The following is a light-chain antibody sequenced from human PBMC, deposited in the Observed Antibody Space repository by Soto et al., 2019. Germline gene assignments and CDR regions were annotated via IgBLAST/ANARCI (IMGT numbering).Light chain of an antibody. CDR3: NSYTSASSPFV. J-gene: IGLJ1*01. CDR1: SSDVGGYNY. V-gene: IGLV2-14*01. Sequence: QSALTQPASVSGSPGQSITISCTGTSSDVGGYNYVSWYQHHPGKAPKLMLYEVTNRPSGVSHRFSGSKSGNTASLTISGLQAEDEADYYCNSYTSASSPFVFGTGTKLTV. CDR2: EVT.